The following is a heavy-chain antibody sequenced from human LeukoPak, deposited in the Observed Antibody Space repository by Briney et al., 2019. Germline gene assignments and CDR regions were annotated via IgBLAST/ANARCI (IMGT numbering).Heavy chain of an antibody. CDR3: ARVPYYYGSGSYSAYYFDY. J-gene: IGHJ4*02. CDR2: ISSSSSYT. D-gene: IGHD3-10*01. Sequence: PGGSLRLSCAASGFTFSDYYMSWNRQAPGKGLEWVSYISSSSSYTNYADSVKGRFTISRDNAKNSLYLQMNSLRAEDTAVYYCARVPYYYGSGSYSAYYFDYWGQGTLVTVSS. V-gene: IGHV3-11*06. CDR1: GFTFSDYY.